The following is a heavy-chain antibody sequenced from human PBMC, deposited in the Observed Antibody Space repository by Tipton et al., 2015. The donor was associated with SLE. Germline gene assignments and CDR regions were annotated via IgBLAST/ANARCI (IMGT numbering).Heavy chain of an antibody. Sequence: LRLSCAVYGGSFSDYYWNWIRQPPGKGLGWIGEINHSGSTNYNPSLKSRVIISVDTSKNQFSLKLSSVTAADTAVYYCAGEPESYHRDIKGDYWGQGTLVTVSS. D-gene: IGHD1-14*01. J-gene: IGHJ4*02. CDR3: AGEPESYHRDIKGDY. V-gene: IGHV4-34*01. CDR1: GGSFSDYY. CDR2: INHSGST.